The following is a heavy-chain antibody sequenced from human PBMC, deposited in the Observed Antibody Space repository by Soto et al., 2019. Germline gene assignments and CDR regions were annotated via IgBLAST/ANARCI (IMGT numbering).Heavy chain of an antibody. CDR1: GFTFSNHA. CDR2: LSASGSNT. V-gene: IGHV3-23*01. CDR3: ARRMAFTTGWYFDY. J-gene: IGHJ4*02. D-gene: IGHD6-19*01. Sequence: EVQLLESGGVLVQPGGSLRLSCAASGFTFSNHAMSWVRQAPGKGLEWVSGLSASGSNTYYADSVKGRFTISRDNSKNILYLQMNSLRAEDTALYCCARRMAFTTGWYFDYWGQGTLVTVSS.